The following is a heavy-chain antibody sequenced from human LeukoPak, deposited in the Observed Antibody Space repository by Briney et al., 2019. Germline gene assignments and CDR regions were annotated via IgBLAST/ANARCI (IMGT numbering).Heavy chain of an antibody. CDR3: AKDLLIATSTMGNYYYYYGMDV. CDR1: GFTFSTYA. V-gene: IGHV3-23*01. Sequence: GGSLRLSCAASGFTFSTYALSWVRRAPGKGLEWVSAVNSGGSTYYADSLKGRFTISRDNSKNTLYLQMSSLRAEDTAVYYCAKDLLIATSTMGNYYYYYGMDVWGQGTTVTVS. J-gene: IGHJ6*02. CDR2: VNSGGST. D-gene: IGHD3-10*01.